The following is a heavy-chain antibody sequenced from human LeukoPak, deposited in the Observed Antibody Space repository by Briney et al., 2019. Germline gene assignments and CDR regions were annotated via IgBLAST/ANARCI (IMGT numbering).Heavy chain of an antibody. Sequence: PSQPLSLTCTVSDGSISSGGYYWSWIRQHPGKGLEWIGYIYYSGSTYYNPSLKSRVTISVDTSKSQFSLKLSSVTAADTAVYYCARVGDYGDYYFDYWGQGTLVTVSS. CDR1: DGSISSGGYY. V-gene: IGHV4-31*03. CDR2: IYYSGST. J-gene: IGHJ4*01. CDR3: ARVGDYGDYYFDY. D-gene: IGHD4-17*01.